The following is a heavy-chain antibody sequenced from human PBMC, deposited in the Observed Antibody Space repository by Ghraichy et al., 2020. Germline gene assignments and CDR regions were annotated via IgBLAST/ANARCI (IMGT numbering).Heavy chain of an antibody. V-gene: IGHV3-11*01. CDR1: GFTFSDYY. CDR2: ISSSGSTI. D-gene: IGHD2-2*01. CDR3: AREGCSSTSCYFDY. J-gene: IGHJ4*02. Sequence: GESLNISCAASGFTFSDYYMSWIRQAPGKGLEWVSYISSSGSTIYYADSVKGRFTISRDNAKNSLYLQMNSLRAEDTAVYYCAREGCSSTSCYFDYWGQGTLVTVSS.